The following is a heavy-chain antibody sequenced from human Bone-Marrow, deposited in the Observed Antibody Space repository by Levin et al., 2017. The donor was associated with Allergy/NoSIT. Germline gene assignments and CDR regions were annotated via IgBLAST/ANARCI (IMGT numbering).Heavy chain of an antibody. CDR1: GFTFSSYG. D-gene: IGHD3-22*01. CDR3: AKDGSPYYDDSSGYYGA. V-gene: IGHV3-30*18. CDR2: ISYDGSNK. J-gene: IGHJ5*02. Sequence: GGSLRLSCAASGFTFSSYGMHWVRQAPGKGLEWVAVISYDGSNKYYADSVKGRFTISRDNSKNTLYLQMNSLRAEDTAVYYCAKDGSPYYDDSSGYYGAWGQGTLVTVSS.